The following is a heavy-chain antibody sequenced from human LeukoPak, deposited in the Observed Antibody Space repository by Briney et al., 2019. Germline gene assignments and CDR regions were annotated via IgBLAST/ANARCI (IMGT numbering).Heavy chain of an antibody. V-gene: IGHV1-69*13. CDR1: GGTFSSYA. CDR3: ASKNTVVDIAMVIGETYYYYYGMDV. CDR2: IIPIFGTA. D-gene: IGHD5-18*01. J-gene: IGHJ6*02. Sequence: ASVKVSCKASGGTFSSYAISWVRQAPGQGLEWMGGIIPIFGTANYAQKFQGRVTITADESTSTAYMELSSLRSEDTAVYYCASKNTVVDIAMVIGETYYYYYGMDVWGQGTTVTVSS.